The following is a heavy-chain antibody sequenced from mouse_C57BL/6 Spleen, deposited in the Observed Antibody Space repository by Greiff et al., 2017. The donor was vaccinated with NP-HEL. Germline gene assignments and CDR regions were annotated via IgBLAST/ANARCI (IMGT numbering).Heavy chain of an antibody. CDR3: ARNSFFITTREGYFDV. CDR1: GFSLTSYG. CDR2: IWSGGST. D-gene: IGHD1-1*01. V-gene: IGHV2-2*01. Sequence: VQGVESGPGLVQPSQSLSITCTVSGFSLTSYGVHWVRQSPGKGLEWLGVIWSGGSTDYNAAFISRLSISKDNSKSQVFFKMNSLQADDTAIYYCARNSFFITTREGYFDVWGTGTTVTVSS. J-gene: IGHJ1*03.